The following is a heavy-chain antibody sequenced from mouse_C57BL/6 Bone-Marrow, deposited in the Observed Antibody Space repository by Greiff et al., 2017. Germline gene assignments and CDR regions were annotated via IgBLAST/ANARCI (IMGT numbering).Heavy chain of an antibody. CDR1: GYTFTSYW. V-gene: IGHV1-69*01. D-gene: IGHD4-1*01. CDR2: IYPSDSYT. J-gene: IGHJ4*01. Sequence: QVQLQQPGAELVMPGASVKLSCKASGYTFTSYWMHWVKQRPGQGLEWIGEIYPSDSYTNYNQKFKGKSTLTVDKSSSTAYMQLSSLTSDDSAVYYCASWDKAMDYWGQGTSVTVSS. CDR3: ASWDKAMDY.